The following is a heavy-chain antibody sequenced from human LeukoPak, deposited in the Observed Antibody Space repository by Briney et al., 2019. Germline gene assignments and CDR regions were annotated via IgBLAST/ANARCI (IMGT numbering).Heavy chain of an antibody. CDR2: IRYDGSNK. D-gene: IGHD3-22*01. J-gene: IGHJ4*02. CDR1: GFTFNNYG. V-gene: IGHV3-30*02. Sequence: GGSLRLSCAASGFTFNNYGMHWVRQAPGKGLEWVAFIRYDGSNKYYADSVKGRFTSSRDNSKNTLYLQMNSLRAEDTAVYYCAKDGGHYYDSSGFGPPHDYWGQGTLVTVSS. CDR3: AKDGGHYYDSSGFGPPHDY.